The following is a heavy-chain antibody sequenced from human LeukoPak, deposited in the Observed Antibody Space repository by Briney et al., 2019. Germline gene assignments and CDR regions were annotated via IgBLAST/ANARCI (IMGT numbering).Heavy chain of an antibody. D-gene: IGHD3-10*01. CDR2: IYHSGNT. CDR1: GGSISSNNW. J-gene: IGHJ4*02. V-gene: IGHV4-4*02. CDR3: ARDPIAPRGIDY. Sequence: SGTVSLTCSVSGGSISSNNWWTWVGQPPGKGLEWIGEIYHSGNTNYNPSLKSRVTISVDKSNNHFSLKMNSVTAADTAVYYCARDPIAPRGIDYWGQGTLVTVSS.